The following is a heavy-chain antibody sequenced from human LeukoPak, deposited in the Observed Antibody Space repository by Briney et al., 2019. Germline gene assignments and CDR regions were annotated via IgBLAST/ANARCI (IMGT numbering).Heavy chain of an antibody. CDR3: AKDPYSGSYSPFFDY. J-gene: IGHJ4*02. Sequence: GGSLRLSCAASGFTFDDYTMHWVRQAPWKGLEWVSLISWDGGSTYYADSVKGRFTISRDNSKNSLYLQMNSLRTEDTALYYCAKDPYSGSYSPFFDYWGQGTLVTVSS. CDR2: ISWDGGST. V-gene: IGHV3-43*01. CDR1: GFTFDDYT. D-gene: IGHD1-26*01.